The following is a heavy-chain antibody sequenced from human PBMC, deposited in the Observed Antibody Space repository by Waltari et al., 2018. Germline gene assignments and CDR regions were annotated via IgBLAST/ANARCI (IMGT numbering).Heavy chain of an antibody. CDR2: INHSGST. CDR1: GGSFSGYY. V-gene: IGHV4-34*01. CDR3: ARHRAARLYYYYYYYMDV. J-gene: IGHJ6*03. Sequence: QVQLQQWGAGLLKPSETLSLTCAVYGGSFSGYYWSWIRQPPGKGLEWIGEINHSGSTNYNPCLKSRVTISVDTSKNQFSRKLSSVTAADTAVYYCARHRAARLYYYYYYYMDVWGKGTTVTVSS. D-gene: IGHD6-6*01.